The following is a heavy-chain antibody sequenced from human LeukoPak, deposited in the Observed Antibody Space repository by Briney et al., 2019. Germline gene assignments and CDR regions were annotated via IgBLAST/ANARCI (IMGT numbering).Heavy chain of an antibody. CDR3: ARHGRGRLVGWFDP. CDR2: IYYRGST. Sequence: SETLSHTCTVSGGSISRSSFFWGWIRQSPGTGLEWIGSIYYRGSTYYNPSLKSRVTISVDTSKNQVSLKLSSVTAADTAVYYCARHGRGRLVGWFDPWGQGTLVTVSS. J-gene: IGHJ5*02. V-gene: IGHV4-39*01. D-gene: IGHD3-9*01. CDR1: GGSISRSSFF.